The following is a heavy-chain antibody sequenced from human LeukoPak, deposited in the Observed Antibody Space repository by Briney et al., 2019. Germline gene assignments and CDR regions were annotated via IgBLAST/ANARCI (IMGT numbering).Heavy chain of an antibody. V-gene: IGHV4-34*01. Sequence: SETLSLTCAVYGGSFSGYYWSWIRRPPGKGLEWIGEINHSGSTNYNPSLKSRVTISVDTSKNQFSLKLSSVTAADTAVYYRSGFGESITGDYWGQGTLVTVSS. D-gene: IGHD3-10*01. J-gene: IGHJ4*02. CDR2: INHSGST. CDR3: SGFGESITGDY. CDR1: GGSFSGYY.